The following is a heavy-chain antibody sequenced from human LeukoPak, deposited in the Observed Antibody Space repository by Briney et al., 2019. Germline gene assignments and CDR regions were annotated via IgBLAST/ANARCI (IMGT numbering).Heavy chain of an antibody. CDR2: ITSSSSYI. Sequence: PGGSLRLSCAASGFTFSTYNMNWVRQAPGKGLEWGSSITSSSSYIYYADSVKGRFTISRDNAKNSLYLQMNSLRAEDTAVYYCARDHSWQFDYWGQGTLVTVSS. J-gene: IGHJ4*02. D-gene: IGHD6-13*01. CDR3: ARDHSWQFDY. CDR1: GFTFSTYN. V-gene: IGHV3-21*01.